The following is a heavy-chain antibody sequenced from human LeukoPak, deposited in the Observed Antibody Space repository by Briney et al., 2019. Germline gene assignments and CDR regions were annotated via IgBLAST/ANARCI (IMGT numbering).Heavy chain of an antibody. V-gene: IGHV1-69*13. Sequence: ASVKVSCKASGGTFSSYAISWVRQAPGQGLEWMGGIIPIFGTANYAQKFQGRVTITADESTSTAYMELSSLRSEDTAVYYCARSKRLCYYYGMDVWGQGTTVTVSS. CDR3: ARSKRLCYYYGMDV. CDR2: IIPIFGTA. D-gene: IGHD3-16*01. J-gene: IGHJ6*02. CDR1: GGTFSSYA.